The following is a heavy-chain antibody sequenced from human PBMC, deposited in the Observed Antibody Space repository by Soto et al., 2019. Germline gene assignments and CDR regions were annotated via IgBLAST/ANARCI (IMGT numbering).Heavy chain of an antibody. CDR1: GGSISSSNW. CDR3: AGASKVLRFLAG. D-gene: IGHD3-3*01. Sequence: WETLSLTCAASGGSISSSNWWSWLRQSPGKLLEWIGEMYHSGSTNYNPSLESRVTFSIDKSKNQFSLRLISVTAADTALYYFAGASKVLRFLAGWGQGTLVTVSS. V-gene: IGHV4-4*02. J-gene: IGHJ4*02. CDR2: MYHSGST.